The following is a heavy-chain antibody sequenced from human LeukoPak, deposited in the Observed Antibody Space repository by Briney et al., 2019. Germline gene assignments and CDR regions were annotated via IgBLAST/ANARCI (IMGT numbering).Heavy chain of an antibody. D-gene: IGHD3-9*01. Sequence: PGGSLRLSCAASGFTFSSYAMSWVRQAPGKGLEWVSSISSSSSYIYYADSVKGRFTISRDNAKSSLYLQMNSLRAEDTAVYYCARDSDILTGYYPAPYFDYWGQGTLVTVSS. CDR2: ISSSSSYI. CDR1: GFTFSSYA. J-gene: IGHJ4*02. CDR3: ARDSDILTGYYPAPYFDY. V-gene: IGHV3-21*01.